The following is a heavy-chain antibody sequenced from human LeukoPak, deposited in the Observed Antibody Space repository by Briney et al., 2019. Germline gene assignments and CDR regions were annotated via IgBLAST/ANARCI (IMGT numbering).Heavy chain of an antibody. V-gene: IGHV4-59*08. CDR1: GGSISSYY. D-gene: IGHD1-26*01. Sequence: SETLSLTCTVSGGSISSYYWSWIRQPPGKGLEWIGYIYYSGSTNYNPSLKSRVTISVDTSKNQFSLKLSSVTAADTAVYYCARTARGLVGATQGWFDPWGQGTLVTVSS. CDR2: IYYSGST. J-gene: IGHJ5*02. CDR3: ARTARGLVGATQGWFDP.